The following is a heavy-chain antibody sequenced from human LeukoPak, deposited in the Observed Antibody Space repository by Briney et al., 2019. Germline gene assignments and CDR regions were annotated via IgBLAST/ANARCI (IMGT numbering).Heavy chain of an antibody. V-gene: IGHV1-46*01. D-gene: IGHD1-1*01. CDR3: ARPLGGRYNRLDY. J-gene: IGHJ4*02. Sequence: ASVKVSCEASGYTFTSYDINWVRQATGQGLEWMGIINPSGGSTSYAQKFQGRVTMTRDTSTSTVYMELSSLRSEDTAVYYCARPLGGRYNRLDYWGQGTLVTVSS. CDR2: INPSGGST. CDR1: GYTFTSYD.